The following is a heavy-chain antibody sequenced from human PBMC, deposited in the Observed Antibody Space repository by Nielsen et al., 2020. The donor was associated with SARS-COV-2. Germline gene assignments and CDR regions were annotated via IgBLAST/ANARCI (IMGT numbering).Heavy chain of an antibody. J-gene: IGHJ4*02. CDR1: GFTFSDHA. V-gene: IGHV3-33*08. CDR3: AREPLSSSWNEDYFDY. Sequence: GGSLRLSCAASGFTFSDHAMHWVRQAPGRGLEWVAGIWYDGSNKYYADSVKGRFTISRDNSKNTLYLQMNSLRAEDTAVYYCAREPLSSSWNEDYFDYWGQGTLVTVSS. CDR2: IWYDGSNK. D-gene: IGHD6-13*01.